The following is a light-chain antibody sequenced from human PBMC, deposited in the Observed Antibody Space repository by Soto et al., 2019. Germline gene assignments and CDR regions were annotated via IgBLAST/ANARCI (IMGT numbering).Light chain of an antibody. CDR3: ERRCSAPAT. Sequence: RASQSVDSYLAWYQQKVGQAPRLLIYDASNRATGIPARFSCSGAGEGFPLSIARSEPQEFPASICERRCSAPATVAEGTKVDIK. J-gene: IGKJ1*01. V-gene: IGKV3-11*01. CDR1: QSVDSY. CDR2: DAS.